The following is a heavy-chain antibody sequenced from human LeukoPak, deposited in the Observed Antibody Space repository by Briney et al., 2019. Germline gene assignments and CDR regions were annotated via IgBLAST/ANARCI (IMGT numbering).Heavy chain of an antibody. Sequence: PGGSLRLSCAASGFTVSNKYMSWVRQAPGRGLEWVSVIYSGGSTYYADSVKGRFGISRDKSKNTLYLQMNSLRAEDTALYYCAREMYCSGGSCYGDAFDIWGQGTMDTVSS. V-gene: IGHV3-66*01. CDR3: AREMYCSGGSCYGDAFDI. D-gene: IGHD2-15*01. J-gene: IGHJ3*02. CDR1: GFTVSNKY. CDR2: IYSGGST.